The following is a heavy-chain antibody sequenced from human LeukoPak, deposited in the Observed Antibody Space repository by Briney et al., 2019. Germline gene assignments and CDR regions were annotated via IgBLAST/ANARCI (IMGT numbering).Heavy chain of an antibody. V-gene: IGHV3-23*01. CDR2: ISGRGGST. J-gene: IGHJ4*02. D-gene: IGHD2-21*01. CDR3: AKDVDVVVAMSFDY. Sequence: PGGSLRLSCAASGSTFSSYAMSSTRQAPGKGLEWVSAISGRGGSTSYAASVKGRFTISRDNSKNTLYLQMNSLRAEGTAVYYCAKDVDVVVAMSFDYWGQGTVVSVSS. CDR1: GSTFSSYA.